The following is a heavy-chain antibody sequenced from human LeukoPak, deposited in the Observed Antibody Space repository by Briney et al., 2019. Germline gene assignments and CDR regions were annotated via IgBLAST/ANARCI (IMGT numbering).Heavy chain of an antibody. CDR1: GGSITSGDYR. CDR2: FYNRGSP. V-gene: IGHV4-39*01. J-gene: IGHJ4*02. Sequence: SETLSLTCSVSGGSITSGDYRWGWNRQSPGKGLEWIRSFYNRGSPYYNPSLKSRVTISLDTSKNQFSLKLTSVTAADTAIYYCARQFDYWGPGTLVTVSS. CDR3: ARQFDY.